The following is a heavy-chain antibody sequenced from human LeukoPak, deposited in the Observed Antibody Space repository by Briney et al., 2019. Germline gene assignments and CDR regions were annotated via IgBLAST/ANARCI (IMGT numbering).Heavy chain of an antibody. J-gene: IGHJ4*02. Sequence: GASLKISCKGSGYSFTSYWIGWVRPMPGKGLEWMGIIYPGDSDTRYSPSFQGQVTISADKSISTAYLQWSSLKASDTAMYYCARIMGPIPNTPAFDYWGQGTLVTVSS. V-gene: IGHV5-51*01. CDR3: ARIMGPIPNTPAFDY. D-gene: IGHD2-8*01. CDR1: GYSFTSYW. CDR2: IYPGDSDT.